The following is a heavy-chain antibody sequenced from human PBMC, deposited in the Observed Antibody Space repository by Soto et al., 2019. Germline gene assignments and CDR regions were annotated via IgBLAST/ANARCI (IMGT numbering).Heavy chain of an antibody. CDR2: IYHSGST. D-gene: IGHD1-1*01. Sequence: SETLSLTCAVSGGSINSNNWWSWVRQPPGKGLEWIGEIYHSGSTNYNPSLKSRVSVSADKSKQQFSLKLMSVTAADTAVYYCAREQRSLTFDPWGQGTLVTVSS. J-gene: IGHJ5*02. CDR3: AREQRSLTFDP. V-gene: IGHV4-4*02. CDR1: GGSINSNNW.